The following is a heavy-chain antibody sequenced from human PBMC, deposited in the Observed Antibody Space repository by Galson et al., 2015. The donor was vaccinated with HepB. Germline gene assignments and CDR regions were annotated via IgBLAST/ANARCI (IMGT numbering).Heavy chain of an antibody. Sequence: SLRLSCAASGFTFRTHALHWVRQAPGKGLEWVAVTSFDGTSKFYADSVKGRFTISRDNSKNTLYLQMDSLKPEDTAVYYCVKDGEALLTAILDYWGQGTLVTVSS. V-gene: IGHV3-30*04. J-gene: IGHJ4*02. CDR2: TSFDGTSK. CDR3: VKDGEALLTAILDY. CDR1: GFTFRTHA. D-gene: IGHD2-21*02.